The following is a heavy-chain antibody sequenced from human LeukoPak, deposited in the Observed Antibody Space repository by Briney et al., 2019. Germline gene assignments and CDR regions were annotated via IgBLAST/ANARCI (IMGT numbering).Heavy chain of an antibody. CDR3: ARDRLERFDY. J-gene: IGHJ4*02. V-gene: IGHV3-7*01. CDR1: GFIFKNYG. D-gene: IGHD1-1*01. CDR2: IKEGGSEK. Sequence: GGSLRLSCVASGFIFKNYGMSWVRQAPGKGLEWVANIKEGGSEKTYVDSVKGRVTISRDNAKNSVYLQIDSLRAEDTAVYYCARDRLERFDYWGQGTLVTVSS.